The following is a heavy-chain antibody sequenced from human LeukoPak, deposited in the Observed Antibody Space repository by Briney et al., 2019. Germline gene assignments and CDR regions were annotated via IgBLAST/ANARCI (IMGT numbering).Heavy chain of an antibody. CDR1: GFTFSSYE. CDR3: ARDPICSGGSCYPHYYYYYMDV. V-gene: IGHV3-48*03. Sequence: GGSLRLSCAASGFTFSSYEMNWVRQAPGKGLEWVSYISSSGSTIYYADSVKGRFTISRDNAKNSLYLQMNSLRAEDTAVYYCARDPICSGGSCYPHYYYYYMDVWGKGTTVTISS. D-gene: IGHD2-15*01. CDR2: ISSSGSTI. J-gene: IGHJ6*03.